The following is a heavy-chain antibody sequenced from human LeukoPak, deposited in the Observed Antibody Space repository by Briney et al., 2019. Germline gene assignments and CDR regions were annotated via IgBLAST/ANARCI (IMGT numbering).Heavy chain of an antibody. CDR3: ARETPEIWFGELYNYYYMDV. Sequence: PGGSLRLSCAASGFTFSSYSMNWVRQAPGKGLEWVSSISSSSSYIYYADSVKGRFTISRDNAKNSLYLQMNSLRAEDTAVYYCARETPEIWFGELYNYYYMDVWGKGTTVTISS. D-gene: IGHD3-10*01. CDR1: GFTFSSYS. CDR2: ISSSSSYI. J-gene: IGHJ6*03. V-gene: IGHV3-21*04.